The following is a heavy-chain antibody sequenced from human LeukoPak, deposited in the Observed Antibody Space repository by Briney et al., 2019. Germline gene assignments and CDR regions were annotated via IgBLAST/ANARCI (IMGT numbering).Heavy chain of an antibody. CDR2: IYYSGST. V-gene: IGHV4-59*01. CDR1: GGSISSYY. J-gene: IGHJ5*02. Sequence: SETLSLTCTVSGGSISSYYWSWIRQPPRKGLEWIGYIYYSGSTNYNPSLKSRVTISVDTSKNQFSLKLSSVTAADTAVYYCARNNYDFWSGPNWFDPWGQGTLVTVSS. D-gene: IGHD3-3*01. CDR3: ARNNYDFWSGPNWFDP.